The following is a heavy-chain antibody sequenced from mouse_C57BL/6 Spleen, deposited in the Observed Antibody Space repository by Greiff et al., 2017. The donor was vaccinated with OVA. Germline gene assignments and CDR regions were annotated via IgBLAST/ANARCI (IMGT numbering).Heavy chain of an antibody. Sequence: VKLQESGPELVKPGASVKISCKASGYAFSSSWMNWVKQRPGKGLEWIGRIYPGDGDTNYNGKFKGKATLTADKSSSTAYMQLSSLTSEDSAVYFCARWSTVVDFDYWGQGTTLTVSS. J-gene: IGHJ2*01. CDR3: ARWSTVVDFDY. D-gene: IGHD1-1*01. V-gene: IGHV1-82*01. CDR2: IYPGDGDT. CDR1: GYAFSSSW.